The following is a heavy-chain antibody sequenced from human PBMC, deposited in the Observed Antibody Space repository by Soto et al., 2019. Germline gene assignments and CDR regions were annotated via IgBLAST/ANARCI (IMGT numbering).Heavy chain of an antibody. CDR3: ARGGTGDTERDAFDI. CDR2: IYYSGST. V-gene: IGHV4-31*03. CDR1: GGSISSGGYY. Sequence: SETLSLTCTVSGGSISSGGYYWSWIRQHPGKGLEWIGYIYYSGSTYYNPSLKSRVTISVDTSKNQFSLKLSSVTAAYTAVYYCARGGTGDTERDAFDIGGQGTMVTVSS. D-gene: IGHD7-27*01. J-gene: IGHJ3*02.